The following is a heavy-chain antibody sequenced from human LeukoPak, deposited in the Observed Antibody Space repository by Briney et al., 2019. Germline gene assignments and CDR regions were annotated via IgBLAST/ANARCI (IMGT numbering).Heavy chain of an antibody. CDR1: GFTFTSSA. V-gene: IGHV1-58*01. Sequence: VASVTVSCTASGFTFTSSAVQWVRQARGQRFEWIGWIVVGSGNTNYAQKFQERVTITRDMSTSTVYMELSSLRSEDTAVYYCAADLGSCSSTSCYLYYYGMDVWGQGTTVTVSS. J-gene: IGHJ6*02. CDR2: IVVGSGNT. CDR3: AADLGSCSSTSCYLYYYGMDV. D-gene: IGHD2-2*01.